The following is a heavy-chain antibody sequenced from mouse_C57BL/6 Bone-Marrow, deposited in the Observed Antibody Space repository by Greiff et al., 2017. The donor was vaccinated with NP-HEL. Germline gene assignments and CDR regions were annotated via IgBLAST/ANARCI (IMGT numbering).Heavy chain of an antibody. Sequence: QVQLQQPGAELVMPGASVKLSCKASGYTFTSYWMHWVKQRPGQGLEWIGEIDPSDSYTNYNQKFKGKSTLTVDKSSSTAYMQLSSLTSEDSAVYYCARLDRRGYAMDDWGQGTSVTVAS. CDR1: GYTFTSYW. V-gene: IGHV1-69*01. CDR2: IDPSDSYT. J-gene: IGHJ4*01. CDR3: ARLDRRGYAMDD.